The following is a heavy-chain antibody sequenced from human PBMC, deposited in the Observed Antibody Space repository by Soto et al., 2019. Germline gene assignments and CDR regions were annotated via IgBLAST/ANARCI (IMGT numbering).Heavy chain of an antibody. D-gene: IGHD4-4*01. J-gene: IGHJ3*02. Sequence: SETLSLTCTVSGGSISSYYWSWIRQPPGKGLEWIGYIYYSGSTNYNPSFKSRVTISVDTSKNQFSLKLSSVTAADTAVYYCARSPIDDYSNYYYAFDIWGQGTMVTVSS. CDR1: GGSISSYY. V-gene: IGHV4-59*01. CDR2: IYYSGST. CDR3: ARSPIDDYSNYYYAFDI.